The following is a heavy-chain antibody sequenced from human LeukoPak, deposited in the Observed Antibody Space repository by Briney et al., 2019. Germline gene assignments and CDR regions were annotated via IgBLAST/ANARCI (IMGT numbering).Heavy chain of an antibody. Sequence: SETLSLTCTVSGVSISSYYWSWIRQPPGKGLEWSGFISNSGSTNYNPSLKSRVTISVDTSKSHFSLKLTSVTAADTAVYFCARDRQPSRYNGLDVWGQGTTVTVSS. J-gene: IGHJ6*02. V-gene: IGHV4-59*01. CDR2: ISNSGST. CDR1: GVSISSYY. CDR3: ARDRQPSRYNGLDV. D-gene: IGHD2-2*01.